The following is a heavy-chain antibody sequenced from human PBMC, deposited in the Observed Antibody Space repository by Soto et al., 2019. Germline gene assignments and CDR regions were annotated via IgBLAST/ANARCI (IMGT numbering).Heavy chain of an antibody. CDR1: GYTLTELS. D-gene: IGHD5-12*01. V-gene: IGHV1-24*01. CDR3: ATDIVATREAFDI. Sequence: ASVKVSFKVSGYTLTELSMRWLRQAPGKGLEWMGGFDPEDGETVYAQKFQGRVTMTEDTSTDTAYMEPSSLRYEDTAVYYCATDIVATREAFDIWGQGTMVTVSS. CDR2: FDPEDGET. J-gene: IGHJ3*02.